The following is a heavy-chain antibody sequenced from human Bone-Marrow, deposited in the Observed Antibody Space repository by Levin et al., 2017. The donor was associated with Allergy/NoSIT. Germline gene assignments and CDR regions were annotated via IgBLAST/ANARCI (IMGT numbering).Heavy chain of an antibody. V-gene: IGHV3-23*01. D-gene: IGHD4-17*01. Sequence: GASVKVSCAASGFTFSSYAMYWVRQAPGKGLEWVSSVSSSGGNTYLADSVKGRFTISRDNSKNTLHLQMQSLRVEDTALYYCAKDLSTSVTTLYASWGQGTLVTVSS. CDR1: GFTFSSYA. J-gene: IGHJ1*01. CDR3: AKDLSTSVTTLYAS. CDR2: VSSSGGNT.